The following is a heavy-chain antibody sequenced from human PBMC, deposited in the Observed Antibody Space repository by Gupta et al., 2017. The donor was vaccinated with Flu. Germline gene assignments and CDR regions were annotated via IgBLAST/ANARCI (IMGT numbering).Heavy chain of an antibody. V-gene: IGHV3-73*01. CDR3: TRRAWFGEGFDP. CDR2: IRSKANSYAT. J-gene: IGHJ5*02. Sequence: EVQLVESGGGLVQPGGSLKLSCAASGFTFSGSAMHWVRQASGKGLEWVGRIRSKANSYATAYAASVKGRFTISRDDSKNTAYLQMNSLKTEDTAVYYCTRRAWFGEGFDPWGQGTLVTVSS. D-gene: IGHD3-10*01. CDR1: GFTFSGSA.